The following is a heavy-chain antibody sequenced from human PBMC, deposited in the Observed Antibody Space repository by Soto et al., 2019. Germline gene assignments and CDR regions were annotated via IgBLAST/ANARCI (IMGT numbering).Heavy chain of an antibody. CDR3: ASMIGDPVLSFDS. J-gene: IGHJ5*01. Sequence: QVQLQESGPGLVKPSETLSLTCTVSGGSISSYYWSWIRQPPGKGLEWIGFIFYSGSTSYNPSLKSRVTIAIDTSEYQSSLKLNSVTAAARAVYYCASMIGDPVLSFDSWGQGTLVAVSS. V-gene: IGHV4-59*01. D-gene: IGHD3-10*02. CDR2: IFYSGST. CDR1: GGSISSYY.